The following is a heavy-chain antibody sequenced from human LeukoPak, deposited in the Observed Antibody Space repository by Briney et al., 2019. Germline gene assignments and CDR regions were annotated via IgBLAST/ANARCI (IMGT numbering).Heavy chain of an antibody. D-gene: IGHD1-26*01. Sequence: SETLSLTCTVSGGSISSYYWSWIRQPPGKGLEWIGYIYYSGSTNYNPSLKSRVTISVDTSKNQFSLKLSSVTAADTAVYYCARVLSGSKGYFDYWGQGTLVTVSS. V-gene: IGHV4-59*01. CDR1: GGSISSYY. CDR3: ARVLSGSKGYFDY. CDR2: IYYSGST. J-gene: IGHJ4*02.